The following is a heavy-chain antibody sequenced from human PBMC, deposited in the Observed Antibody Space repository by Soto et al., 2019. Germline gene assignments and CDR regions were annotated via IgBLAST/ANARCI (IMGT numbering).Heavy chain of an antibody. V-gene: IGHV3-23*01. CDR3: AKDVHYDSSGGLDY. CDR1: GFAFDNFA. Sequence: RGSLRLSCTTSGFAFDNFAMSWVRQAPGRGLEWVSAISGGGGGKYYADSVKGRFIIARDNSKNTVYLEVNGLRTEDTAVYYCAKDVHYDSSGGLDYWGQGTLVTVSS. J-gene: IGHJ4*02. D-gene: IGHD3-22*01. CDR2: ISGGGGGK.